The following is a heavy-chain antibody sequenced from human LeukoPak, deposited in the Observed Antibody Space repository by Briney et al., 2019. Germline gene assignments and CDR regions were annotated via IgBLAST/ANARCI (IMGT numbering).Heavy chain of an antibody. Sequence: GESLKISCKGSGYSFTSYWIGWVRQMPGKGLEWMGVICPSDSHTTYSPSFQGQVTISADKSINTAYLQWNSLQASDTAIYYCARVVGAAPFDYWGQGTLVTVSS. CDR3: ARVVGAAPFDY. J-gene: IGHJ4*02. D-gene: IGHD2-2*01. V-gene: IGHV5-51*01. CDR2: ICPSDSHT. CDR1: GYSFTSYW.